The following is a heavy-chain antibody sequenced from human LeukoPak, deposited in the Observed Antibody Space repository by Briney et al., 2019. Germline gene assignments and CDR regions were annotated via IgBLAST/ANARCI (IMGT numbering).Heavy chain of an antibody. D-gene: IGHD3-22*01. J-gene: IGHJ4*02. CDR3: ASSTLGGYTKFDS. CDR2: ISWNSGSI. Sequence: GGSLRLSCAAAGFTFDDYAMHWVRQAPGKGLEWVSGISWNSGSIGYADSVKGRFTISRDNAKNSLYLQMNSLRAEDTAVYYCASSTLGGYTKFDSWGQGTLVTVSS. V-gene: IGHV3-9*01. CDR1: GFTFDDYA.